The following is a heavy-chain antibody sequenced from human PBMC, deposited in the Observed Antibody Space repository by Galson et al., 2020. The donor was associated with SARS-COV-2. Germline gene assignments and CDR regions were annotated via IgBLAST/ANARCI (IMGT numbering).Heavy chain of an antibody. Sequence: TGGSLRLSCADSGFIFSNYAIHWVRQAPGKGLEWVAIISYNGVNKGYADSVKGRFTISRDNSEDTLHLQMDSLRSEDTAVYFCARGDGRNYGTALDFWGLGTLVTVSA. CDR1: GFIFSNYA. CDR3: ARGDGRNYGTALDF. D-gene: IGHD1-26*01. CDR2: ISYNGVNK. J-gene: IGHJ4*02. V-gene: IGHV3-30-3*01.